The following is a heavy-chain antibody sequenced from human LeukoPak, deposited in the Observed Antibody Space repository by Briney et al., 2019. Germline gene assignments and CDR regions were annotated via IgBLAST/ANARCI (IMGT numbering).Heavy chain of an antibody. D-gene: IGHD3-22*01. CDR2: IYYSGST. J-gene: IGHJ4*02. V-gene: IGHV4-39*07. CDR1: GGSISSSSYY. Sequence: PSETLSLTCTVSGGSISSSSYYWGWIRQPPGKGLEWIGSIYYSGSTNYNPSLKSRVTISVDTSKNQFSLKLSSVTAADTAVYYCARKDTEQDSSGSPFDYWGQGTLVTVSS. CDR3: ARKDTEQDSSGSPFDY.